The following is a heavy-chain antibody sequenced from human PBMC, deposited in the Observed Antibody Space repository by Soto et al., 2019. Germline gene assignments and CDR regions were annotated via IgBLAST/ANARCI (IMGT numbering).Heavy chain of an antibody. Sequence: SQTLSLTCAISGDSVSSNSAAWNWIRQSPSRGLEWLGRTYYRSKWYNDYAVSVKSRITINPDTSKNQFSLQLNSVTPEDTAVYYCARDNCSSTSCPLIYYYYMDVWGKGTTVTVSS. CDR2: TYYRSKWYN. CDR3: ARDNCSSTSCPLIYYYYMDV. D-gene: IGHD2-2*01. J-gene: IGHJ6*03. CDR1: GDSVSSNSAA. V-gene: IGHV6-1*01.